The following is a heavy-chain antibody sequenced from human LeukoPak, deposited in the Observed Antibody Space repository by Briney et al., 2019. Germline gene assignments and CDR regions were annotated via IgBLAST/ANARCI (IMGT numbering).Heavy chain of an antibody. CDR1: GFTFSSSA. J-gene: IGHJ3*02. Sequence: GGSLRLSCAASGFTFSSSAMHLVRQPPGKGLEWVAVISYDGKHKYFADSVKGRFTISRDNSRNTLYLQLNSLKADDTAVYYCAKDRDWGTAFDIWGQGTMVTVSS. V-gene: IGHV3-30*18. CDR2: ISYDGKHK. D-gene: IGHD7-27*01. CDR3: AKDRDWGTAFDI.